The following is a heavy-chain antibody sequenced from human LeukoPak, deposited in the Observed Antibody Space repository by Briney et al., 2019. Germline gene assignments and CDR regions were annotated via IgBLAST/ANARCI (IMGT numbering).Heavy chain of an antibody. CDR3: ARGEGYRVGAWWYFDY. V-gene: IGHV1-46*01. CDR1: GYTFSTYY. J-gene: IGHJ4*02. Sequence: ASVKISCKASGYTFSTYYLHWVPQAPGQGLEWMGIISPNAGDTGYARKFLGRVTMTRDTSTSTVYMELSSLRSEDTAVYYCARGEGYRVGAWWYFDYWGQGTLVTVSS. D-gene: IGHD1-26*01. CDR2: ISPNAGDT.